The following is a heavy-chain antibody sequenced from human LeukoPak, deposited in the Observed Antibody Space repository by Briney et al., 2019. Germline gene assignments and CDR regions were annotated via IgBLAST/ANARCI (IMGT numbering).Heavy chain of an antibody. CDR2: ISYDGSDK. CDR3: AKDRGSSWYYFDD. V-gene: IGHV3-30*18. Sequence: GGSLRLSCAASGFXFSNYGMHWVRQAPGKGLEWVAVISYDGSDKYYTDSVKGRFTISRDNSKNTLYLQMNSLSGEDTAVYYCAKDRGSSWYYFDDWGQGTLVTVSS. D-gene: IGHD6-13*01. J-gene: IGHJ4*02. CDR1: GFXFSNYG.